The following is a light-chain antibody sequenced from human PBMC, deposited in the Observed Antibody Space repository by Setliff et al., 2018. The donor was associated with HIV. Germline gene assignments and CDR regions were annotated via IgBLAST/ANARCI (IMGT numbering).Light chain of an antibody. CDR2: DVN. Sequence: QPALPQPASVSGSPGQSITISCTGSATDVGNYESVSWYQHHPGEVPKLIIYDVNKRPSGISNRFSGSKTGNSASLTISGLHTEDEADYYCCSYVFGDTWIFGGGTKVTVL. CDR1: ATDVGNYES. V-gene: IGLV2-23*02. CDR3: CSYVFGDTWI. J-gene: IGLJ2*01.